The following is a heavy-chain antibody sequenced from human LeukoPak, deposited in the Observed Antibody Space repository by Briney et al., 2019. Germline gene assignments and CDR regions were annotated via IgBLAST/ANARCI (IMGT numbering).Heavy chain of an antibody. Sequence: SETLSLTCSVSGDSISSYYWTWIRQPAGKGLEWIGRFYPSGSTNYNPSLKSRVTMSADTSKNQFSLKLRSVTVADTAVYYCAKGTNYYDSSGYSHGPFDIWGQGTMVTVSS. V-gene: IGHV4-4*07. J-gene: IGHJ3*02. CDR1: GDSISSYY. CDR2: FYPSGST. CDR3: AKGTNYYDSSGYSHGPFDI. D-gene: IGHD3-22*01.